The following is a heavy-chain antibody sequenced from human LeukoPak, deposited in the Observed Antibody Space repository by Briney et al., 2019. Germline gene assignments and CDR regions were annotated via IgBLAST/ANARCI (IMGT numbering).Heavy chain of an antibody. CDR2: ISLTGRT. Sequence: PSETLSLTCGVSGGSITSTNWWSWVRQPPGQGLEWIGEISLTGRTNYNPSLIGRVIMSLVESRNQLSLTLTSVTAADTAMYYCTRESGPYCPFGYWGQGTLVVVPS. D-gene: IGHD1-26*01. CDR1: GGSITSTNW. V-gene: IGHV4-4*02. CDR3: TRESGPYCPFGY. J-gene: IGHJ4*02.